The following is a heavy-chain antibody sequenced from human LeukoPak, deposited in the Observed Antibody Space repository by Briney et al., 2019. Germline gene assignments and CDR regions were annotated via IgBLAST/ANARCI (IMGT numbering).Heavy chain of an antibody. J-gene: IGHJ3*02. D-gene: IGHD5-24*01. V-gene: IGHV4-59*01. CDR1: GGSISSYY. Sequence: SETLFLTCTVSGGSISSYYWSWIRQPPGKGLEWIGYIYYSGSTNYNPSLKSRVTISVDTSKNQFSLKLSSVTAADTAVYYCARDRARDGYNDGFIFDIWGQGTMVTVSS. CDR3: ARDRARDGYNDGFIFDI. CDR2: IYYSGST.